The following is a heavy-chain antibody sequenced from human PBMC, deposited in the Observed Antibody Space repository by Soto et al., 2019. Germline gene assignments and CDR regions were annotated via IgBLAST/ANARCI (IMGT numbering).Heavy chain of an antibody. CDR1: GFTFSSYA. J-gene: IGHJ6*02. Sequence: GGSLRLSCAASGFTFSSYAMHWVRQAPGKGLEWVAVISYDGSNKYYADSVKGRFTISRDNSKNTLYLQMNSLRAEDTAVYYCAREPPEYCTNGVCYEGWFYYYYGMDVWGQGTTVTVSS. CDR3: AREPPEYCTNGVCYEGWFYYYYGMDV. CDR2: ISYDGSNK. V-gene: IGHV3-30-3*01. D-gene: IGHD2-8*01.